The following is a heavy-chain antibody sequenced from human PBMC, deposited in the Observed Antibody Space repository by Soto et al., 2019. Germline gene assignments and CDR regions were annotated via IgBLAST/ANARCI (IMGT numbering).Heavy chain of an antibody. V-gene: IGHV3-53*01. CDR3: ARARIVDNFYFYYGMDV. CDR2: ISSTGGT. CDR1: GFNVSGDY. D-gene: IGHD5-12*01. Sequence: RGSLRLSCAASGFNVSGDYMTWVRQAPGKGLEWVSVISSTGGTYYADSVKGRFTISRDNSKNTLDLQMNSLRDEDSAIYYCARARIVDNFYFYYGMDVWGHGTTVTVYS. J-gene: IGHJ6*02.